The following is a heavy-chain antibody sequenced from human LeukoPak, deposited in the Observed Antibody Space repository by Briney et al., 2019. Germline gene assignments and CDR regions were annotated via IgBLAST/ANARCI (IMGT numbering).Heavy chain of an antibody. D-gene: IGHD6-19*01. Sequence: ASVKVSCKASGYTFTSYYMHWVRQAPGQGLEWMGIINPSGGSTSYAQKFQGRVTMTRDTSTSTVYMELSSLRSEDTAVYYCASAGIAVAGNYYGMDVWGQGTTVTVSS. V-gene: IGHV1-46*01. J-gene: IGHJ6*02. CDR1: GYTFTSYY. CDR3: ASAGIAVAGNYYGMDV. CDR2: INPSGGST.